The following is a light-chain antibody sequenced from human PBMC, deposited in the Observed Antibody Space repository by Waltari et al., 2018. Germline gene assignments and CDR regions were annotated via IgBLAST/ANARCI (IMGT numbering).Light chain of an antibody. Sequence: QLVLTQSPSASASLGALVKLTCTLSSGHSSYAIAWHQQQPEKGPRYLMKLNSDGSHSKGDGIPDRCAVSSSGAERYLTIASLQSEDEADYYFQTWGTGIVVFGGGTKLTVL. V-gene: IGLV4-69*01. CDR1: SGHSSYA. CDR2: LNSDGSH. CDR3: QTWGTGIVV. J-gene: IGLJ2*01.